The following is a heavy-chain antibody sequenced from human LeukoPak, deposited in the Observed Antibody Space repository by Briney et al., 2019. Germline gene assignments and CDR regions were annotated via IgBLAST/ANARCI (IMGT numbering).Heavy chain of an antibody. J-gene: IGHJ1*01. Sequence: SKTLSLTCSVSGGSISSYYWTWIRQPPGKGLEWIGYRYYSGSTTYNPSLKSRVTISVDTSKSQFSLKLISVTAADTAIYYCARVRGDFETDWGQGTWSPSPQ. CDR3: ARVRGDFETD. CDR2: RYYSGST. CDR1: GGSISSYY. D-gene: IGHD3-16*01. V-gene: IGHV4-59*01.